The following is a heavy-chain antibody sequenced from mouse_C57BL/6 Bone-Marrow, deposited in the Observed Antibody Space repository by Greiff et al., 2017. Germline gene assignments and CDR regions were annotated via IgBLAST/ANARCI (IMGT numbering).Heavy chain of an antibody. CDR2: IYPGDGDT. CDR3: ARWYRGGYFDV. CDR1: GYAFSSTW. Sequence: VQLQQSGPELVKPGASVKISCKASGYAFSSTWMNWVKQRPGKGLEWIGRIYPGDGDTNYTGKFKGKATLTADKSSSTAYMQLSSLTSEDSAVYFCARWYRGGYFDVWGTGTTVTVSA. J-gene: IGHJ1*03. V-gene: IGHV1-82*01. D-gene: IGHD1-1*02.